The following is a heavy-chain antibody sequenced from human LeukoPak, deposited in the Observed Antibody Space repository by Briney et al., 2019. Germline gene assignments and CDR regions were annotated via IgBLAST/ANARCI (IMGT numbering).Heavy chain of an antibody. D-gene: IGHD3/OR15-3a*01. Sequence: GGSLRLSCVASGFTFSSYWMTWVRQAPGKGLEWVANIKQDGSEKYYVDSVKGRFTISRDNAKNSLYLQMNSLRAEDTAVYYCSGLYYYYMDVWGKGTTVTISS. V-gene: IGHV3-7*01. CDR2: IKQDGSEK. CDR1: GFTFSSYW. J-gene: IGHJ6*03. CDR3: SGLYYYYMDV.